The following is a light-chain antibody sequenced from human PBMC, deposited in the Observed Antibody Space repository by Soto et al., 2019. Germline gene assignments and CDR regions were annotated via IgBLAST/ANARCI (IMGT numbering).Light chain of an antibody. CDR3: QQHGGSPIT. CDR1: QSVSNN. Sequence: EIVMTQPPATLSVSPGETATLSCRASQSVSNNVAWYQQKPGQTPRLLVYGASSRATGIPDRFSGSGSGTDFTLTISRLEPEDFAVYYCQQHGGSPITFGQGTRLEI. J-gene: IGKJ5*01. CDR2: GAS. V-gene: IGKV3-20*01.